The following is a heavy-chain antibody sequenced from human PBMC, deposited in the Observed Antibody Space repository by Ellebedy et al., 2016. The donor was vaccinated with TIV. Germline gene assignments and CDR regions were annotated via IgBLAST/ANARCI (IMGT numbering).Heavy chain of an antibody. V-gene: IGHV1-46*01. Sequence: ASVKVSXKASGYTFTSYYMHWVRQAPGQGLEWMGIINPSGGSTSYAQKFQGRVTMTRDTSTSTVYMELSSLRSEDTAVYYCARLLGYCSSTSCPAYYYYGMDVWGQGTTVTVSS. J-gene: IGHJ6*02. CDR3: ARLLGYCSSTSCPAYYYYGMDV. D-gene: IGHD2-2*01. CDR2: INPSGGST. CDR1: GYTFTSYY.